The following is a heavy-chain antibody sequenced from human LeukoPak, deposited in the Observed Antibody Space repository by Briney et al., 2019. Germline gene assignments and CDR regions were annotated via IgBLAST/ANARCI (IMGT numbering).Heavy chain of an antibody. Sequence: ASVKVSCKASGYTYTGYYMHWVRQAPGHGLEWMGWINPNSGGTNYAQKFQGRVTMTRDTSISTAYMELSSLRSEDTAVYYCARALVPLYYYDMGDAFDIWGQGTMVTVSS. J-gene: IGHJ3*02. V-gene: IGHV1-2*02. CDR2: INPNSGGT. CDR1: GYTYTGYY. CDR3: ARALVPLYYYDMGDAFDI. D-gene: IGHD3-22*01.